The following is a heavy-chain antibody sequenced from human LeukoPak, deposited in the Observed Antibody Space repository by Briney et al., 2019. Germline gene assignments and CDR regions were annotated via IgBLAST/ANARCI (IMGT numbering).Heavy chain of an antibody. J-gene: IGHJ4*02. Sequence: GESLKISCKGSGYSFTSYWIGWVRQMPGKGLEWMGIIYPGDSDTRYSPSFQGQVTISADKSISTAYLRWSSLKASDTSMYYCARLKDTAMVDFWGQGTLVTVSS. CDR1: GYSFTSYW. CDR3: ARLKDTAMVDF. V-gene: IGHV5-51*01. D-gene: IGHD5-18*01. CDR2: IYPGDSDT.